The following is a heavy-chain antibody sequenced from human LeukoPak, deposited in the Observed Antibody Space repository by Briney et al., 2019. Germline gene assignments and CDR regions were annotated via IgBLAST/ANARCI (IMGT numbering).Heavy chain of an antibody. CDR1: GGSISSYY. CDR2: IYTSGST. V-gene: IGHV4-4*09. D-gene: IGHD2-2*02. CDR3: AKVFLYRPGHGSSTSCYRGPFDY. J-gene: IGHJ4*02. Sequence: PSETLSLTCTVSGGSISSYYWSWIRQPPGKGLEWIGYIYTSGSTNYNPSLKSRVTISVDTSKNQFSLKLSPVTAADTAVYYCAKVFLYRPGHGSSTSCYRGPFDYWGQGTLVTVSS.